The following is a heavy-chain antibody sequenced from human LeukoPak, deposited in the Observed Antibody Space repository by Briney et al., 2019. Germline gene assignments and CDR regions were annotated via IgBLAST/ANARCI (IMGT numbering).Heavy chain of an antibody. D-gene: IGHD2-8*01. CDR2: IKQDGSAK. V-gene: IGHV3-7*01. CDR1: GFTFSNYW. CDR3: ASTNSLDN. Sequence: GGSLRLSCAASGFTFSNYWMNWVRQAPGKGLEWVANIKQDGSAKFYVDSVKGRFPISRDNAKNSLYLQMNSLRVDDTAVYYCASTNSLDNWGQGTLVTVSS. J-gene: IGHJ4*02.